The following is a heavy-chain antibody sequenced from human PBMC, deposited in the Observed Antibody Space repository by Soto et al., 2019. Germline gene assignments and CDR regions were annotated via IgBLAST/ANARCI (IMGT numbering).Heavy chain of an antibody. D-gene: IGHD6-19*01. Sequence: SVKVSCKASGGTFSSYAISWVRQAPGQGLEWMGGIIPIFGTANYAQKFQGRVTITADESTSTAYMELSSLRSEDTAVCYCARSSRIAVAGVYYYYGMDVWGQGTTVTVS. CDR3: ARSSRIAVAGVYYYYGMDV. V-gene: IGHV1-69*13. CDR1: GGTFSSYA. J-gene: IGHJ6*02. CDR2: IIPIFGTA.